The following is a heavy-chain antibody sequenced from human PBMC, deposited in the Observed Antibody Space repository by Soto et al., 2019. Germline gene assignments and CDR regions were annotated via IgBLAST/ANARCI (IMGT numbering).Heavy chain of an antibody. CDR2: IFHTGSA. J-gene: IGHJ4*02. CDR1: GDSIISYY. V-gene: IGHV4-59*08. D-gene: IGHD6-19*01. CDR3: ARXPYTSGAYYFXY. Sequence: SETLSLTCTVSGDSIISYYWSWIRQPPGKGLEWIGYIFHTGSANYNPSLKSRVTISIDTSKIQFSLRLSSVTAADTAVYYCARXPYTSGAYYFXYWGQGTPVXVSS.